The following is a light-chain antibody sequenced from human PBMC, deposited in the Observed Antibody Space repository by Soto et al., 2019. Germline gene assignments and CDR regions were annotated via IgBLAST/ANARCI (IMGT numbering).Light chain of an antibody. CDR1: QDISNY. V-gene: IGKV1-33*01. CDR2: DAS. CDR3: QQFDNIMFT. J-gene: IGKJ3*01. Sequence: DIQMTQSPSSLSASVGDRVTITCQASQDISNYVNWYQQKPGKAPKLLIKDASTLETGVPSRFSGRGSGTEFTLTINSLQPEDGATYYCQQFDNIMFTFGPGTKVEIK.